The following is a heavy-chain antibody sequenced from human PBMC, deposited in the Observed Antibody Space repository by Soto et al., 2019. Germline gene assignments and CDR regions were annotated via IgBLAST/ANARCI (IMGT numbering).Heavy chain of an antibody. V-gene: IGHV1-69*01. CDR3: ARDGYYDSSGYYYYYYGMDV. Sequence: QVQLVQSGAEVKKPGSSVKVSCKASGGTFSSYAISWVRQAPGQGLEWMGGIIPILGTANYAQKFQGRVTITADESTSIAYMELSRLRSEDTAVYYCARDGYYDSSGYYYYYYGMDVWGQGTTVTVSS. D-gene: IGHD3-22*01. CDR2: IIPILGTA. CDR1: GGTFSSYA. J-gene: IGHJ6*02.